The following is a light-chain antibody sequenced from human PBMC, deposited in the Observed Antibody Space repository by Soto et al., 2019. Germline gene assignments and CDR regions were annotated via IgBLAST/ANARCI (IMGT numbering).Light chain of an antibody. CDR1: SGHSNYA. V-gene: IGLV4-69*01. J-gene: IGLJ2*01. CDR2: LNSDGRH. Sequence: QLVLTQSPSASASLGASVKLTCTLSSGHSNYAIAWHQQQPEKGPRYLMKLNSDGRHSKGDGIPDRFSGSSSGTERYLTISSLQSEDEADYYCQTWGTDTVVFGGGTKLTVL. CDR3: QTWGTDTVV.